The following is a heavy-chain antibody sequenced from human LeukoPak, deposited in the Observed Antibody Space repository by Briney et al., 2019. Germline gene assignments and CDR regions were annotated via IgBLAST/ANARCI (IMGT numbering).Heavy chain of an antibody. Sequence: GGSLRLSCAASGFTFSSYWMSWVRQAPGKGLEWVANIKQDGSEKCYVDSVKGRFTISRDNAKNSLYLQMNSLRAEDTAVYYCARDEGDRITMVRGNYHYYMDVWGKGTTVTVSS. CDR3: ARDEGDRITMVRGNYHYYMDV. CDR1: GFTFSSYW. D-gene: IGHD3-10*01. V-gene: IGHV3-7*01. CDR2: IKQDGSEK. J-gene: IGHJ6*03.